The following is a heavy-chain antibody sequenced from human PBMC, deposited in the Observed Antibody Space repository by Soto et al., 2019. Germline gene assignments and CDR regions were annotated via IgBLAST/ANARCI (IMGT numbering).Heavy chain of an antibody. J-gene: IGHJ4*02. D-gene: IGHD2-15*01. V-gene: IGHV4-31*03. CDR3: ARDWPDCSGRSCWSV. CDR1: GGSISSGGYY. CDR2: IYYSGST. Sequence: SETLSLACTVSGGSISSGGYYWSWIRQHPGKGLEWIGYIYYSGSTYYNPSLKSRVTISVDTSKNQFSLKLSSVIAADTAVYYCARDWPDCSGRSCWSVWGQGTLVTVSS.